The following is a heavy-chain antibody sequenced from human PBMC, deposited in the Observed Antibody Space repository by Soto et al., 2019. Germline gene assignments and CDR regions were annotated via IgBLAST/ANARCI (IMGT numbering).Heavy chain of an antibody. D-gene: IGHD1-26*01. J-gene: IGHJ6*02. Sequence: SVKVSCKASGGTFSSYAISWVRQAPGQGLEWMGGIIPIFGTANYAQKFQGRVTITADKSTSTAYMELSSLRSEDTAVYYCARDFSGSYYTVHYYGMDVWGQGTTVTVSS. CDR1: GGTFSSYA. CDR2: IIPIFGTA. V-gene: IGHV1-69*06. CDR3: ARDFSGSYYTVHYYGMDV.